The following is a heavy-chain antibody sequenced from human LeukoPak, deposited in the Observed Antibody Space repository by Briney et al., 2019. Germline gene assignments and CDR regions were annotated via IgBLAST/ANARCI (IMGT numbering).Heavy chain of an antibody. CDR2: IRYDGCNK. D-gene: IGHD6-6*01. Sequence: GGSLRLSCAASGFTFSSYGMHWVRQAPGKGLEWVAFIRYDGCNKYYADSVKGRFTISRDNSKNTLYLQMNSLRAEDTAVYYCAKDAGSIAARRGEADYYYYYMDVWGKGTTVTVSS. V-gene: IGHV3-30*02. CDR1: GFTFSSYG. J-gene: IGHJ6*03. CDR3: AKDAGSIAARRGEADYYYYYMDV.